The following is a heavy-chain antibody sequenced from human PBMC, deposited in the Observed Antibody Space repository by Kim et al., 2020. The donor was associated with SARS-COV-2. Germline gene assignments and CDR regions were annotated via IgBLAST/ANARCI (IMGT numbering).Heavy chain of an antibody. CDR2: ISYDGSNK. CDR1: GFTFSSYA. D-gene: IGHD3-10*01. J-gene: IGHJ6*02. Sequence: GGSLRLSCAASGFTFSSYAMHWVRQAPGKGLEWVAVISYDGSNKYYADSVKGRFTISRDNSKNTLYLQMNSLRAEDTAVYYCARDRRGGSMRFGELRAGVGMDVWGQGTTVTVSS. V-gene: IGHV3-30*04. CDR3: ARDRRGGSMRFGELRAGVGMDV.